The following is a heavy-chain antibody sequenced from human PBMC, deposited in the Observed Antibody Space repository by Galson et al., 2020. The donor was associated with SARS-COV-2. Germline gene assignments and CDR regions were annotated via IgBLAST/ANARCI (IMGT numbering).Heavy chain of an antibody. V-gene: IGHV3-49*03. Sequence: GESLKISCTASGFTFGDYAMSWFRQAPGKGLEWVGFIRSKAHGGTTEYAASVKGRFTISRDDSKSIAYLQMNSLKTEDTAVYYCTRDYGSGSYYYDWWFEGGAFDIWGQGTMVTVSS. CDR2: IRSKAHGGTT. J-gene: IGHJ3*02. CDR3: TRDYGSGSYYYDWWFEGGAFDI. CDR1: GFTFGDYA. D-gene: IGHD3-10*01.